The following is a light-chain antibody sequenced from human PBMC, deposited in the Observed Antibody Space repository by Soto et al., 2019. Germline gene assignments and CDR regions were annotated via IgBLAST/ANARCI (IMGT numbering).Light chain of an antibody. Sequence: EIVLRQSPGTLSLSPGERATLSCRASQSVSSGYLAWYQQKPGQAPRLLIYDASSRATGIPGRFSGSGSGTDFTLTISRLEPEDFAVYFCQQYGTSLKTFGQGTKVDIK. CDR2: DAS. V-gene: IGKV3-20*01. J-gene: IGKJ1*01. CDR1: QSVSSGY. CDR3: QQYGTSLKT.